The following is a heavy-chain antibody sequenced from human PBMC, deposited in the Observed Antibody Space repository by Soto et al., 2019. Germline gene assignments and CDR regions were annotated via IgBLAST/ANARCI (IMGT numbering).Heavy chain of an antibody. V-gene: IGHV4-39*01. CDR3: ARSYSSSWYHPPTSNWFDP. J-gene: IGHJ5*02. CDR2: IYYSGST. D-gene: IGHD6-13*01. Sequence: SETLSLTCTVSGGSISSSSYYWGWIRQPPGKGLEWIGSIYYSGSTYYNPSLKSRVTISVDTSKNQFSLKLSSVTAADTAVYYCARSYSSSWYHPPTSNWFDPWGQGTLVTVS. CDR1: GGSISSSSYY.